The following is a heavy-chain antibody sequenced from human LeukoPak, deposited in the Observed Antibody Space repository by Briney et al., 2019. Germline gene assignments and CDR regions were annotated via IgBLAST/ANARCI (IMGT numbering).Heavy chain of an antibody. J-gene: IGHJ5*02. CDR2: LDSGGNT. Sequence: GGSLRLSCAASGFTVSSNYMNWVRQAPGKGLEWVSVLDSGGNTYYADSVKGRFTISRDNSKNALYLQMNSLRAEDTAVYYCAKDLEGSGSSNWFDPWGQGTLVTVSS. CDR1: GFTVSSNY. V-gene: IGHV3-66*01. CDR3: AKDLEGSGSSNWFDP. D-gene: IGHD3-10*01.